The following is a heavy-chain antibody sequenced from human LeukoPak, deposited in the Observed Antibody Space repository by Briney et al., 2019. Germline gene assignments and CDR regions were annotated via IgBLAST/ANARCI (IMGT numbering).Heavy chain of an antibody. CDR1: GFTFSSYA. D-gene: IGHD6-13*01. CDR3: AKRYSGSWNTDS. Sequence: PGGSLRLSCAASGFTFSSYAMHWVRQAPGKGLEYVSAISSNGGSTYYANSVKGRFTISRDNSKNTLYLQMNSLRAEDTAVYYCAKRYSGSWNTDSWGQGTLVTVSS. V-gene: IGHV3-64*01. CDR2: ISSNGGST. J-gene: IGHJ4*02.